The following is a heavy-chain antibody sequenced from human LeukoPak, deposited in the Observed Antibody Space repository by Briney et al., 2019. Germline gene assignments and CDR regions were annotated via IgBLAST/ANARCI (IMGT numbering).Heavy chain of an antibody. CDR3: ATLGCAGENCPRAGRALGGY. Sequence: PGGSLRLSCTGWGFTLSSYTLQWVRQAPGKELEGVSSISSGGTFVFYADSVTGRFTISRDNAGKFLYLQMDSLRAEDTAVYYCATLGCAGENCPRAGRALGGYWGQGTLVTVSS. J-gene: IGHJ4*02. CDR1: GFTLSSYT. CDR2: ISSGGTFV. V-gene: IGHV3-21*01. D-gene: IGHD2-21*01.